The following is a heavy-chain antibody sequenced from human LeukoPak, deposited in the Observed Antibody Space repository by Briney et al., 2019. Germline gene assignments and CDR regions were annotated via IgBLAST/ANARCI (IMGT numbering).Heavy chain of an antibody. CDR1: GGSFSGYY. V-gene: IGHV4-34*01. J-gene: IGHJ4*02. Sequence: SETLPLTCAVYGGSFSGYYWSWIRQPPGKGLEWIGEINHSGGTNYNPSLKSRVTISVDTSKNQFSLKLSSVTAADTAVYYCARGDIPLDYWGQGALVTVSS. D-gene: IGHD5-12*01. CDR3: ARGDIPLDY. CDR2: INHSGGT.